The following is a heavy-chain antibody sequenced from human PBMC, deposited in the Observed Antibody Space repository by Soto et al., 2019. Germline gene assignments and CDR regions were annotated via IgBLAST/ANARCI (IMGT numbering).Heavy chain of an antibody. CDR1: GITFDDYA. D-gene: IGHD3-3*01. CDR2: ISWNSGSI. V-gene: IGHV3-9*01. Sequence: PGGSLRLSCAASGITFDDYAMHWVRQAPGKGLEWVSGISWNSGSIGYADSVKGRFTISRDNAKNSLYLQMKSLRAEDTALYYCAKDIRPTIFGVVIFGYWGQGTLVTVSS. J-gene: IGHJ4*02. CDR3: AKDIRPTIFGVVIFGY.